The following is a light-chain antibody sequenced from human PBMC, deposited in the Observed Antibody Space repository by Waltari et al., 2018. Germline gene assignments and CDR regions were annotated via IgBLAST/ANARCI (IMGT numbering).Light chain of an antibody. V-gene: IGLV1-47*01. CDR3: AAWDNSLSGWV. Sequence: QSVLPQPPSASGTPGQRVTIPCSGISSNIRNNYVFLYQQLPGTAPKLLMFRNDQRPSGVPGRFSGSKSVTSASLAIGGLRSEDEADYHCAAWDNSLSGWVFGEGTKLTVL. CDR1: SSNIRNNY. CDR2: RND. J-gene: IGLJ3*02.